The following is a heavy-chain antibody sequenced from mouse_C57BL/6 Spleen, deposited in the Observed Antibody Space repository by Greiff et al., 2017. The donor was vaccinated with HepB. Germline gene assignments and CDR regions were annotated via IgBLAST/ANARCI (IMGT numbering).Heavy chain of an antibody. J-gene: IGHJ4*01. V-gene: IGHV5-17*01. D-gene: IGHD4-1*01. CDR1: GFTFSDYG. CDR3: ARPGLGHLYYAMDY. CDR2: ISSGSSTI. Sequence: EVKLVESGGGLVKPGGSLKLSCAASGFTFSDYGMHWVRQAPEKGLEWVAYISSGSSTIYYADTVKGRFTISRDNAKNTLFLQMTSLRSEDTAMYYCARPGLGHLYYAMDYWGQGTSVTVSS.